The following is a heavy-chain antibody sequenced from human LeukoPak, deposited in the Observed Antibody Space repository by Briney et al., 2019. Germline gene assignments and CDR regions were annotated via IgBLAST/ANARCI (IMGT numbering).Heavy chain of an antibody. D-gene: IGHD2-21*02. CDR1: GCTFSSYA. Sequence: PGGSLRLSCAASGCTFSSYAMTWVRQAPGKGLEWVSFISSSSSSINYADSVKGRFTTSRDNAKNSVYLQMDSRRVEDTATYYCAQEYAVTGNFDYWGQGALVSVSS. J-gene: IGHJ4*02. CDR2: ISSSSSSI. CDR3: AQEYAVTGNFDY. V-gene: IGHV3-21*01.